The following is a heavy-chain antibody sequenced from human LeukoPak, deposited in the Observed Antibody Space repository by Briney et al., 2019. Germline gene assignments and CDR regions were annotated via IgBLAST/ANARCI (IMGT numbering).Heavy chain of an antibody. CDR3: ASGWFSAYSDY. CDR1: GFTVSSNY. V-gene: IGHV3-53*01. CDR2: IYSGGST. Sequence: GGSLRLSCAASGFTVSSNYMSWVRQAPGKGLEWVSVIYSGGSTYYADSVKGRFTISRDNSKNTLYLQMSSLRAEDTAVYYCASGWFSAYSDYWGQGTLVTVSS. J-gene: IGHJ4*02. D-gene: IGHD2-15*01.